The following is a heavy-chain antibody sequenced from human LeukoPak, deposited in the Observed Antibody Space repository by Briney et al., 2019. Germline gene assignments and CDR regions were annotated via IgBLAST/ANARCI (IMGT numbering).Heavy chain of an antibody. Sequence: GASVKVSCKASGYTFTSYDINWVRQATGQGLEWMGWMNPNSGNTGYAQKFQGRVTITRNTSISTAYMELSSLRSEDTAVYYCAAWTLAAAGNGYWGQGTLVTVSS. V-gene: IGHV1-8*03. D-gene: IGHD6-13*01. CDR2: MNPNSGNT. J-gene: IGHJ4*02. CDR1: GYTFTSYD. CDR3: AAWTLAAAGNGY.